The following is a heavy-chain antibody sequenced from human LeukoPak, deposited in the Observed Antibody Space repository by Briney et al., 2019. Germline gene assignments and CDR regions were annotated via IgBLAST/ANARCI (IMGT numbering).Heavy chain of an antibody. CDR2: IYTGDTT. CDR1: GGAINSGHLY. J-gene: IGHJ5*01. D-gene: IGHD4-11*01. CDR3: ARDYSNSWFDS. V-gene: IGHV4-61*02. Sequence: SETLSLTCTVSGGAINSGHLYWSWIRQPAGKGLEWIGRIYTGDTTTYNPSLKSRVTISLDTSKNQFSLTLNYVTAADTAIYYCARDYSNSWFDSWGPGALVTVSS.